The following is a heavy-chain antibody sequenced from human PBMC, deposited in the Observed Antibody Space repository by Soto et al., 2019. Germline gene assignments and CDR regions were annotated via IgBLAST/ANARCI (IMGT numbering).Heavy chain of an antibody. D-gene: IGHD6-13*01. CDR3: AKQAPYSNSWYEIDH. V-gene: IGHV3-23*01. J-gene: IGHJ4*02. Sequence: DSVKGRFTISRDNSKNTLYLQMNSLRAEDTAVYYCAKQAPYSNSWYEIDHWCPGTLVTVSS.